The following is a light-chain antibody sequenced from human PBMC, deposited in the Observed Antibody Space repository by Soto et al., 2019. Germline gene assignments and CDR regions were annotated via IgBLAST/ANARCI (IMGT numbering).Light chain of an antibody. CDR3: AAWDDSLHVV. J-gene: IGLJ2*01. V-gene: IGLV1-44*01. CDR2: SNK. Sequence: SVLTQPPSASGTPGQRVTISCSGSSSNIGSNTVNWYQQLPGTAPKLLIYSNKQRPSGVPDRFSGSKSGTSASLAISGLQSEDEVDYYCAAWDDSLHVVFGGGTKLTVL. CDR1: SSNIGSNT.